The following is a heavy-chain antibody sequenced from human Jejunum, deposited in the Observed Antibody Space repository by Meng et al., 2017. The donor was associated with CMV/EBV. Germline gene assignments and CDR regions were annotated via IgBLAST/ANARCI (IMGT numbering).Heavy chain of an antibody. J-gene: IGHJ4*02. D-gene: IGHD3-3*01. CDR3: ARDVTILGRVQTFDS. V-gene: IGHV3-48*04. Sequence: FSLSIYSMNWVRQVPGKGLEWVSYISSMSATMYYTDSVRGRFTISRDDAKNSLYLHMNNLRAEDTAIYYCARDVTILGRVQTFDSWGQGTLVTVSS. CDR1: FSLSIYS. CDR2: ISSMSATM.